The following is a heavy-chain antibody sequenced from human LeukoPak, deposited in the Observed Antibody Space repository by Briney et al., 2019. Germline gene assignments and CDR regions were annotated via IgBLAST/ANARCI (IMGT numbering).Heavy chain of an antibody. D-gene: IGHD3-22*01. Sequence: SQTLSLTCAVSGVSISSGGYSWSWIRQPPGKGLEWIGYIYHSGSTYYNPSLKSRVTISVDRSKNQFSLKLSSVTAADTAVYYCARASGDYYDSSADAFDIWGQGTMVTVSS. V-gene: IGHV4-30-2*01. J-gene: IGHJ3*02. CDR1: GVSISSGGYS. CDR3: ARASGDYYDSSADAFDI. CDR2: IYHSGST.